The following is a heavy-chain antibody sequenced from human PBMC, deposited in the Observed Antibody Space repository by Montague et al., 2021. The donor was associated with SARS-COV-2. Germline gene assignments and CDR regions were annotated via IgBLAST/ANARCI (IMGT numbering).Heavy chain of an antibody. D-gene: IGHD3-3*01. V-gene: IGHV4-31*03. CDR1: GGSISSGGYY. CDR3: ARVRGGFLEWLLYFGY. CDR2: IYYSGST. Sequence: TLSLTCTVSGGSISSGGYYWSWIRQHPGKGLEWIGYIYYSGSTYYNPSLKSRVTISVDTSKNQFSLKLSSVTAADTAVYYCARVRGGFLEWLLYFGYWGQGTLVTVSS. J-gene: IGHJ4*02.